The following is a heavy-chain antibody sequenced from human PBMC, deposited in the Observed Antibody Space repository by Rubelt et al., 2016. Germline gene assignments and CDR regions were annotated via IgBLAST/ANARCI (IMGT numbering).Heavy chain of an antibody. CDR2: LYPGDTDT. J-gene: IGHJ4*02. V-gene: IGHV5-51*01. CDR1: GYSSTSYW. Sequence: EVQLVQSGAEVKKPGQSLKISCKGPGYSSTSYWIGWVRQMPGNGLEWMGILYPGDTDTRYSPYFHGQVTISADKCISTADRQWGSVKASDTARYYCARPGYSVGTDYWGQGTLVTVST. D-gene: IGHD1/OR15-1a*01. CDR3: ARPGYSVGTDY.